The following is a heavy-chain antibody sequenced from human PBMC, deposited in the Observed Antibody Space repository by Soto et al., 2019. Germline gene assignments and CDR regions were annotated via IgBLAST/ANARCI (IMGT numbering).Heavy chain of an antibody. CDR3: ARQITMIVVALDY. J-gene: IGHJ4*02. CDR1: GGSTSSSTYF. CDR2: IYYSAST. V-gene: IGHV4-39*01. D-gene: IGHD3-22*01. Sequence: SETLSPTCPVSGGSTSSSTYFWGWLRQPPGKGLEWIGSIYYSASTSYNPSLKSRVTISVDTSKNQFSLKLSSVTAADTAVHYCARQITMIVVALDYWGQGTLVTVS.